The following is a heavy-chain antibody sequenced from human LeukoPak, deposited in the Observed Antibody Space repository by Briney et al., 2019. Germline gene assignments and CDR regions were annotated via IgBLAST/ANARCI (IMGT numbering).Heavy chain of an antibody. CDR2: ISFDGTTK. V-gene: IGHV3-30*19. J-gene: IGHJ4*01. CDR3: ARRWDSSGPIDY. D-gene: IGHD3-22*01. Sequence: PGGSLRLSCAASGFTFSSYGMHWVRQTPDTGLEWLAVISFDGTTKYYADSVKGRFTISRDNSKNTVFLQMNSLRFEDTALYFCARRWDSSGPIDYWGQGTLVSVSS. CDR1: GFTFSSYG.